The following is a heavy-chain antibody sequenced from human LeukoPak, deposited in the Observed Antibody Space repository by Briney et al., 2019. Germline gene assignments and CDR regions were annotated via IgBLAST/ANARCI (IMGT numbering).Heavy chain of an antibody. Sequence: ASVKVSCKASGYTFTSYGISWVRQAPGQGLEWMGGIIPIFGTANYAQKFQGRVTITADESTSTAYMELSSLRSEDTAVYYCARPTDVYYYGMDVWGQGTTVTVSS. V-gene: IGHV1-69*13. CDR1: GYTFTSYG. CDR3: ARPTDVYYYGMDV. CDR2: IIPIFGTA. D-gene: IGHD4-17*01. J-gene: IGHJ6*02.